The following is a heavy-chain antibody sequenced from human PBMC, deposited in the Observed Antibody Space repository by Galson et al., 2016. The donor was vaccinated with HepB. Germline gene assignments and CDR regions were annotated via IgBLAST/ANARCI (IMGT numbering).Heavy chain of an antibody. D-gene: IGHD6-13*01. Sequence: SLRLSCAASGFTFTKFWMHWVRQAPGKGLVWVSRVNTDGSVTDHADSVKGRFTISRDNAKNTLYLQMNSLTVDDTAVYYCAGGASSWADSRGQGTLVTVSP. CDR1: GFTFTKFW. CDR2: VNTDGSVT. J-gene: IGHJ4*02. CDR3: AGGASSWADS. V-gene: IGHV3-74*01.